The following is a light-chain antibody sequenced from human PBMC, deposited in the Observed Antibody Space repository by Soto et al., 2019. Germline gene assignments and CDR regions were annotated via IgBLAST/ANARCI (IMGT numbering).Light chain of an antibody. Sequence: EIVMAQSPATLSVSPGERATLSCRASQSVSRNLAWYQQKPGQAPRLLIYGASTRATDIPARFSGSGSGTEFTLTISSLQSEDFAVYHCQQYNDWPKTFGHGTKVDI. CDR3: QQYNDWPKT. J-gene: IGKJ1*01. V-gene: IGKV3-15*01. CDR2: GAS. CDR1: QSVSRN.